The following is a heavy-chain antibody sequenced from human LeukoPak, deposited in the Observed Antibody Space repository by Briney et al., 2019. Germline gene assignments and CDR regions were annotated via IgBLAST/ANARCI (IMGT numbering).Heavy chain of an antibody. CDR2: IRYDGSDK. V-gene: IGHV3-30*02. CDR3: AKSMAGVHWSDP. D-gene: IGHD6-19*01. Sequence: GGSLRLSCAASGFTFSTSGMHWVRQVPGKGLEWVAFIRYDGSDKFHADSVKGRCTIYRDNSKNTLYLQMNSLRVEDTAVYFCAKSMAGVHWSDPWGQGTLVTVSS. CDR1: GFTFSTSG. J-gene: IGHJ5*02.